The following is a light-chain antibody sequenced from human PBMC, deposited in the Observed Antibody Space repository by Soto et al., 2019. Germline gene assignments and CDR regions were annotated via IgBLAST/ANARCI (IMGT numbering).Light chain of an antibody. CDR3: QSYDSSLSGLPWV. V-gene: IGLV2-23*02. CDR2: EVN. J-gene: IGLJ3*02. Sequence: QSALTQPASVSGSPGQSITISCTGTSSNVGSYKLVSWYQQHPGKAPKLMIFEVNKRPSGVSNRFSGSKSGNTASLTISGLQAEDEADYYCQSYDSSLSGLPWVFGGGTKVTVL. CDR1: SSNVGSYKL.